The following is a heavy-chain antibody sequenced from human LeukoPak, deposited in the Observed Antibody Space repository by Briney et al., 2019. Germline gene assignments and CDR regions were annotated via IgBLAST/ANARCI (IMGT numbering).Heavy chain of an antibody. Sequence: GASVKVSCKVSGYTLTELSMHWVRQAPGKGLEWMGGFEPEDGETIYAQKFQGRVTMTEDTSTDTAYMELSSLRSEDTAVYYCTVEVQGYDSSGYSDYWGQGTLVTVSS. CDR3: TVEVQGYDSSGYSDY. CDR2: FEPEDGET. J-gene: IGHJ4*02. V-gene: IGHV1-24*01. D-gene: IGHD3-22*01. CDR1: GYTLTELS.